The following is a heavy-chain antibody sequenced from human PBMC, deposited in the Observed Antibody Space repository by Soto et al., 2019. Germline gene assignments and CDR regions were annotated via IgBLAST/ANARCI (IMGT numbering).Heavy chain of an antibody. V-gene: IGHV1-2*02. CDR2: INPNSGGT. J-gene: IGHJ6*02. CDR1: GYTFTGYY. Sequence: ASVKVSCKASGYTFTGYYMHWVRQAPGQGVEWMGWINPNSGGTNYAQKFQGRVTMTRDTSISTAYMELSRLRSDDAAVYYCAREGDYDFWSGSFPRSRYAGMDVWGQGAT. D-gene: IGHD3-3*01. CDR3: AREGDYDFWSGSFPRSRYAGMDV.